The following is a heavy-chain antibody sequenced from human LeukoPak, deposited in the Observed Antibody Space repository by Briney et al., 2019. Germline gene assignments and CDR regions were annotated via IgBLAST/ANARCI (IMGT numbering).Heavy chain of an antibody. CDR3: ARVGDVAGTERYYSAY. CDR1: GCTFISYV. D-gene: IGHD6-19*01. CDR2: IKQDGREK. J-gene: IGHJ4*01. Sequence: GVALRLSCAASGCTFISYVMNWVRQAAGKGLEGVANIKQDGREKYYVDSVKGRFTISRDNAKNSLYLQMHNLRAEDTAVYYCARVGDVAGTERYYSAYWGHGNLVTVSS. V-gene: IGHV3-7*01.